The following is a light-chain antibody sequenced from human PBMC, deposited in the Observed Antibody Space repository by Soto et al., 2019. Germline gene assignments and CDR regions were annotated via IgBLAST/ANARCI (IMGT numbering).Light chain of an antibody. V-gene: IGLV2-14*01. CDR2: EVI. Sequence: QSVLTQPASVSGSPGQSITISCTGTEVGAHSFVSWYQQVPGTAPKLLIYEVIKRPSGISPRFSGSQAGNTASLTISGLQADDEADYFCSTYTSASTSFGGGTKLTVL. J-gene: IGLJ2*01. CDR3: STYTSASTS. CDR1: EVGAHSF.